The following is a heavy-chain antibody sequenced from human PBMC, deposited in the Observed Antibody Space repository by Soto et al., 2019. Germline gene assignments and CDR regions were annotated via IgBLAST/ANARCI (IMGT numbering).Heavy chain of an antibody. CDR2: INAGNDDT. Sequence: QVQLVQSGAEVKKPGASVKVSCKASGYTFRNHGMHWVRQAPGQRLEWMGRINAGNDDTENSQKFQGRVTITGDTSANTAYMELSSLRSEDTAVYFCARDRYEWNHVGYYYGMDVWGQGTTVTVSS. CDR1: GYTFRNHG. J-gene: IGHJ6*02. V-gene: IGHV1-3*01. D-gene: IGHD1-26*01. CDR3: ARDRYEWNHVGYYYGMDV.